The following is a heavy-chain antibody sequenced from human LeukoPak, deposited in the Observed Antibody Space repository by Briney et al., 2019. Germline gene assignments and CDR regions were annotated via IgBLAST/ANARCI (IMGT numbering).Heavy chain of an antibody. Sequence: GGSRRLSFIALGSTSVAIGMSGFARPPGKGLSGLANIKKDGSEKEYADSLKGRFTILTDKATNSVYLQMNSLRDEDPGVYYRATFVGVVPGGLLLWGKGTTVIVSS. CDR3: ATFVGVVPGGLLL. CDR2: IKKDGSEK. D-gene: IGHD2-8*02. J-gene: IGHJ6*04. CDR1: GSTSVAIG. V-gene: IGHV3-7*01.